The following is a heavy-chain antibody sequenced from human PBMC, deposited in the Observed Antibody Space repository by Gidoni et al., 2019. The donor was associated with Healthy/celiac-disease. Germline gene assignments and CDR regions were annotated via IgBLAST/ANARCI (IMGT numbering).Heavy chain of an antibody. CDR2: IRSKANSYAT. Sequence: EVQLVESGGGLVQPGGSLKLSCAASGFTFSGSAMHWVRQASGKGLEWVGRIRSKANSYATAYAAPVKGRFTISRDDSKNTAYLQMNSLKTEDTAVYYCTRHPRGYYYGMDVWGQGTTVTVSS. CDR1: GFTFSGSA. D-gene: IGHD3-10*01. J-gene: IGHJ6*02. V-gene: IGHV3-73*02. CDR3: TRHPRGYYYGMDV.